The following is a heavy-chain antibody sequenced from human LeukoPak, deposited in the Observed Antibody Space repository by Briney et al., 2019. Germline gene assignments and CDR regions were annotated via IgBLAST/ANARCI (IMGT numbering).Heavy chain of an antibody. V-gene: IGHV4-39*01. D-gene: IGHD7-27*01. CDR2: VSFSGST. CDR1: GGSITSTNYY. Sequence: SETLSLTCTVSGGSITSTNYYWGWIRQPPGKGLEWIGSVSFSGSTHYNPSLKSRVTVFVETSENKFSLKVRSVTAADTAVYFWATRNSKTGDARWGKGILVTVSS. CDR3: ATRNSKTGDAR. J-gene: IGHJ4*02.